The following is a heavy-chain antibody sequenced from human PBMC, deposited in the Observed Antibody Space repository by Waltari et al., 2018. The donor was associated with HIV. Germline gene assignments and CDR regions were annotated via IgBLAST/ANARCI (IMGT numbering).Heavy chain of an antibody. J-gene: IGHJ4*02. V-gene: IGHV3-30-3*01. D-gene: IGHD1-26*01. CDR3: AREGRGSYYPFDY. CDR1: GFTFNSYP. CDR2: ISYDGSNK. Sequence: QVQLVESGGGVVQPGMSLRLSCAASGFTFNSYPMHWVRQAPGKGLEWVAVISYDGSNKYYADSVKGRFTISRDNSKNTLYLQMNSLRAEDTAVYYCAREGRGSYYPFDYWGQGTLVTVSS.